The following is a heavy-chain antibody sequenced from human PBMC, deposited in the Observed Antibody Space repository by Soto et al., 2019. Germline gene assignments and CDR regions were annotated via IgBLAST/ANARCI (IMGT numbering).Heavy chain of an antibody. CDR3: AGEEAYTCLGWFDP. D-gene: IGHD4-4*01. Sequence: QVQLVQSGAEVKKPGSSVKVSCRASGGTFSSAGISWVRQAPGRGLEWMGGIIPMYGTPNYAQKFQGRLTIIAAKSTSTSYMEPSSLRSDDTAVYYCAGEEAYTCLGWFDPWGQGTLVTVSS. CDR1: GGTFSSAG. J-gene: IGHJ5*02. V-gene: IGHV1-69*06. CDR2: IIPMYGTP.